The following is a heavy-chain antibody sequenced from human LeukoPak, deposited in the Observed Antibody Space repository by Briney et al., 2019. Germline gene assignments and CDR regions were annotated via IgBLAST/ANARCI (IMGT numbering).Heavy chain of an antibody. Sequence: PGGSLRLSCVASGFTFSSYGMHRVRQAPGKGLEWVAVISNDGSNKYYADSVKGRFTISRDNSKNTLYLQMNSLRAEDTAVYYCAKGRGAFDIWGQGTMVTVSS. V-gene: IGHV3-30*18. D-gene: IGHD3-10*01. J-gene: IGHJ3*02. CDR2: ISNDGSNK. CDR3: AKGRGAFDI. CDR1: GFTFSSYG.